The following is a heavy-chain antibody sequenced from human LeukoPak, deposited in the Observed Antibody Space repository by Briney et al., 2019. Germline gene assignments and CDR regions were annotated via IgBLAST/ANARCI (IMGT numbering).Heavy chain of an antibody. V-gene: IGHV3-30*01. J-gene: IGHJ4*02. CDR3: ASESRTEPYYFDY. Sequence: PGGSLRLSCAASGFTFSSYAMHWVRQAPGKGLEWVAVISYDGSNKYYADSVKGRFTISRDNSKNTLYLQMNSLRAEDTAVYYCASESRTEPYYFDYWGQGTLVTVSS. CDR2: ISYDGSNK. CDR1: GFTFSSYA. D-gene: IGHD1-14*01.